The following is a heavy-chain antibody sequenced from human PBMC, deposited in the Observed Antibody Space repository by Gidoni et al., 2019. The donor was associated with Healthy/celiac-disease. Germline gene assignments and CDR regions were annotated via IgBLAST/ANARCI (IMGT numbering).Heavy chain of an antibody. CDR2: ISYDGSNK. J-gene: IGHJ4*02. V-gene: IGHV3-30-3*01. Sequence: QVQLVESGGGVVQPGRSLRLSCAAPGFPFSSYAMHWVRQAPGKGLEWVAVISYDGSNKYYADSVKGRFTISRDNSKNTLYLQMNSLRAEDTAVYYCARDGDFIVATYFDYWGQGTLVTVSS. D-gene: IGHD5-12*01. CDR3: ARDGDFIVATYFDY. CDR1: GFPFSSYA.